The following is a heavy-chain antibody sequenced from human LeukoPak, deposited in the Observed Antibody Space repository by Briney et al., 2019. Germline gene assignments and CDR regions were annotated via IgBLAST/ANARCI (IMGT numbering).Heavy chain of an antibody. CDR2: IYYSGST. CDR3: ARYSETVAGRSRWFDP. CDR1: GVSFSSYY. Sequence: SETLSLTCTVSGVSFSSYYWSWIRQPPGKGLEWIGYIYYSGSTNYNPSLRNRVTISVDTSKNQFSLKLSSVTAADTAVYDCARYSETVAGRSRWFDPWGQGTLVTVSS. V-gene: IGHV4-59*01. D-gene: IGHD6-19*01. J-gene: IGHJ5*02.